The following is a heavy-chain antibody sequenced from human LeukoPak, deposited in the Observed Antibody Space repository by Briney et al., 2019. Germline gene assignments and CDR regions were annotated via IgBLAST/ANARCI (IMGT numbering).Heavy chain of an antibody. CDR1: GYNFTSYD. CDR3: VRAAQEGRDSLTGVQTGNWFDP. V-gene: IGHV1-8*01. Sequence: ASVNVSRKTSGYNFTSYDINWVRQATGQGPEGMGWMNPSSGNTGYAQNFQGRLDLTRNIALTTAYMELSSLTSEDTATYYCVRAAQEGRDSLTGVQTGNWFDPWGQGTLVTVSS. CDR2: MNPSSGNT. J-gene: IGHJ5*02. D-gene: IGHD3-9*01.